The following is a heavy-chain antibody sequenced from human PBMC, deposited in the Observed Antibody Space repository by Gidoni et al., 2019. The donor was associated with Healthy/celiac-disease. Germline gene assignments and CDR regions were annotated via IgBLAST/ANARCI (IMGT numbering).Heavy chain of an antibody. D-gene: IGHD3-10*01. CDR2: INPRGGST. CDR1: GYTFTSYY. Sequence: QVQLVQSGAEVKKPGASVKVSCKASGYTFTSYYMHWVRQAPGQGLEWMGIINPRGGSTSYAQKFQGRVTMTRDTSTSTVYMELSSLRSEDTAVYYCARESGSVPFDYWGQGTLVTVSS. CDR3: ARESGSVPFDY. V-gene: IGHV1-46*01. J-gene: IGHJ4*02.